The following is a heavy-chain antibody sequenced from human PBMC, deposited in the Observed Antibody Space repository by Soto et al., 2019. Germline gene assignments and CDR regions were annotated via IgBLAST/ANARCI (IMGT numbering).Heavy chain of an antibody. V-gene: IGHV4-59*01. CDR2: IHYSGST. D-gene: IGHD2-21*01. CDR1: GGSISSYY. Sequence: PSETLSLTCTVSGGSISSYYWSWIRQPPGKGLEWIGFIHYSGSTNYNPSLKSRVTMSVDTSKNQFSLKLTSVNAADTAVYYCTGGGDAYKNGHWGQGTLVTVSS. CDR3: TGGGDAYKNGH. J-gene: IGHJ4*02.